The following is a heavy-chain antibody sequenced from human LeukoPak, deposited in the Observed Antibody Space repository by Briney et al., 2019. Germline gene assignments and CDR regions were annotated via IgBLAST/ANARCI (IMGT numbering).Heavy chain of an antibody. Sequence: GASVKVSCKASGYTFTSYGISWVRQAPGQGLEWMGWTSAYNGNTNYAQKLQGRVTMTTDTSTSTAYMELRSLRSDDTAVYYCARDRGATTWGADFDYWGQGTLVTVSS. J-gene: IGHJ4*02. V-gene: IGHV1-18*01. CDR2: TSAYNGNT. CDR1: GYTFTSYG. CDR3: ARDRGATTWGADFDY. D-gene: IGHD1-26*01.